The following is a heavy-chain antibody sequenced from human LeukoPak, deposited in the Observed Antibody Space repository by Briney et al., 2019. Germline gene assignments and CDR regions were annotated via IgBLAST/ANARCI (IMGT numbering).Heavy chain of an antibody. CDR1: GFTFSNAW. CDR2: IKRKTEAETT. D-gene: IGHD3-10*01. Sequence: GGSLRLSCAASGFTFSNAWMNWVRQAPGKGLEWVGRIKRKTEAETTDYAAPVKGRFIISRDDSKNTLYLQMNSLRAEDTAVYYCARVPPMVRGVTKLLYFDYWGQGTLVTVSS. CDR3: ARVPPMVRGVTKLLYFDY. V-gene: IGHV3-15*01. J-gene: IGHJ4*02.